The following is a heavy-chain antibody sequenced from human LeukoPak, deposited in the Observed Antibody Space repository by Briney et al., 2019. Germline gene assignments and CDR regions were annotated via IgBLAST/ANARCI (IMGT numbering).Heavy chain of an antibody. D-gene: IGHD3-3*01. J-gene: IGHJ4*02. Sequence: GGSLRLSCAASGFTFDDYGMSWVRQAPGKGLEWVSGINWNGGSTGYADSVKGRFTISRDNAKNSLYLQMNSLRAEDTALYYCARVPNYDFWSGYDYWGQGTLVTVSS. CDR1: GFTFDDYG. CDR3: ARVPNYDFWSGYDY. CDR2: INWNGGST. V-gene: IGHV3-20*04.